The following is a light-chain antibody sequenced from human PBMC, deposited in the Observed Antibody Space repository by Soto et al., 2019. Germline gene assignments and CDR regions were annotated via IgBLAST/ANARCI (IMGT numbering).Light chain of an antibody. Sequence: QSVLTQPASVSGSPGQSITISCTGTSRDVGGYNYVSWYQHYPDKAPKLIIYDVTSRPSGVSDRFSGSKSGNTASLTISGLQPEDEAHYYCQSHDSSLSTYVFGTGTKVTVL. CDR3: QSHDSSLSTYV. CDR2: DVT. J-gene: IGLJ1*01. V-gene: IGLV2-14*01. CDR1: SRDVGGYNY.